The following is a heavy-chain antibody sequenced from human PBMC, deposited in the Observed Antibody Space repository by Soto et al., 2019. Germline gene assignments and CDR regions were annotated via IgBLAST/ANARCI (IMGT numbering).Heavy chain of an antibody. CDR3: ARPSTYYDDWRGCPPFDY. D-gene: IGHD3-3*01. CDR1: GGTFSSYH. V-gene: IGHV1-69*13. J-gene: IGHJ4*02. Sequence: VKVSCKSSGGTFSSYHISWLRQAPGQGPEWMGGIIPMFNRANYAQMFQGRVTITADESTSTSYMEVNNLKSDDTAVYYCARPSTYYDDWRGCPPFDYWGQGTLVTVSS. CDR2: IIPMFNRA.